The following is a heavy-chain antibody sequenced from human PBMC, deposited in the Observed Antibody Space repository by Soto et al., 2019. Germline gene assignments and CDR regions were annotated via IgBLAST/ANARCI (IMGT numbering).Heavy chain of an antibody. D-gene: IGHD3-22*01. CDR2: ISYDGSNK. CDR3: VKERTYYYDSSGYSHDAFDI. V-gene: IGHV3-30*18. CDR1: GFTFSNYG. Sequence: QVQLVESGGGVVQPGRSLTLSCAASGFTFSNYGMHWVRQAPGKGLEWVALISYDGSNKYYADSVKGRFTISRDNSKNTLYLQMNSLRAEDTAVYYCVKERTYYYDSSGYSHDAFDIWGQGTMVAVSS. J-gene: IGHJ3*02.